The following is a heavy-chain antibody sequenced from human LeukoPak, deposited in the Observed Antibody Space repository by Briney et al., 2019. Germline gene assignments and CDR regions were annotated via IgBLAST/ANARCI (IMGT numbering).Heavy chain of an antibody. CDR1: GGSFSSYY. D-gene: IGHD3-22*01. CDR3: ARASNYDSSGYYSYWYFDL. J-gene: IGHJ2*01. V-gene: IGHV4-59*01. Sequence: SETLSLTCTVSGGSFSSYYWSWVRQTPGKGLEWIGYIYYSGTTKYSPSLRSRVTISIDTSKSRFSLKLSSVTAADTAVYYCARASNYDSSGYYSYWYFDLWGRGTLVTVSS. CDR2: IYYSGTT.